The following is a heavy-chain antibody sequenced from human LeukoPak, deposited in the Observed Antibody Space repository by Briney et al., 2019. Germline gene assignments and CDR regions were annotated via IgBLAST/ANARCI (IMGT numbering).Heavy chain of an antibody. D-gene: IGHD1-26*01. CDR2: IHGDGDNI. J-gene: IGHJ5*02. V-gene: IGHV3-74*01. CDR3: ARAQVGVPTDL. CDR1: GFPFSIYA. Sequence: GGSLRLSRAASGFPFSIYAMYWVRQAPGKGLVWVARIHGDGDNISYADSVRGRFTISRDNAKDTLFLHMNSLRPEDTAVYYCARAQVGVPTDLWGQGTLVTVSS.